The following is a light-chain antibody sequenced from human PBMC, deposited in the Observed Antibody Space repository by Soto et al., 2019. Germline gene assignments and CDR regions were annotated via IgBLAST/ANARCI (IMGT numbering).Light chain of an antibody. Sequence: DIVMTQSPAFVSASLGERVTLSCRASRTIDTYLAWFQHRLGQPPRLLIFGASVRAPGVPARFSGGGSGTEFTLTINRLRSEDFAVYFCQQYDAWPPGTFGGGTTVEI. CDR3: QQYDAWPPGT. V-gene: IGKV3-15*01. J-gene: IGKJ4*01. CDR1: RTIDTY. CDR2: GAS.